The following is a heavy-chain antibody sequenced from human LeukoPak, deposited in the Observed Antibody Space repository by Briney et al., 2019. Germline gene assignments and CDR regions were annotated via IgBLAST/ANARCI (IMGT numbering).Heavy chain of an antibody. CDR2: ISWNSGSI. J-gene: IGHJ3*02. Sequence: GGSLRLSCAASGFTFDDYAMHWVRRAPGKGLEWVSGISWNSGSIGYADSVKGRFTISRDNAKNSLYLQMNSLRAEDMALYYCAKGHTYYYDSSGYSRDAFDIWGQGTMVTVSS. CDR1: GFTFDDYA. D-gene: IGHD3-22*01. CDR3: AKGHTYYYDSSGYSRDAFDI. V-gene: IGHV3-9*03.